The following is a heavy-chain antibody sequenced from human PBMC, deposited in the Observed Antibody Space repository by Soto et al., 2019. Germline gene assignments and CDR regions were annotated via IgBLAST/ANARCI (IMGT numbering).Heavy chain of an antibody. D-gene: IGHD4-4*01. J-gene: IGHJ4*02. Sequence: GASVKVSCKASGGTFSSYAISWVRQAPGQGLEWMGGIIPIFGTANYAQKFQGGVTITADESTSTAYMELSSLRSEDTAVYYCAKNPLSGYSNYPYYFDYWGQGTLVTVSS. V-gene: IGHV1-69*13. CDR1: GGTFSSYA. CDR3: AKNPLSGYSNYPYYFDY. CDR2: IIPIFGTA.